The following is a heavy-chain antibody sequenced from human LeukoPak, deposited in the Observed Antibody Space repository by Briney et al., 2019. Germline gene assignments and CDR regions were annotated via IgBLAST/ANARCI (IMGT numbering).Heavy chain of an antibody. V-gene: IGHV3-21*01. CDR3: ARDRGGEYQLPQEYFDY. J-gene: IGHJ4*02. D-gene: IGHD2-2*01. CDR2: ISSSSSYI. CDR1: GFTFSSYS. Sequence: PGGSLRLSCAASGFTFSSYSMNWVRQAPGKGLEWVSSISSSSSYIYYADSVKGRFTISKDNAKNSLYLQMNSLRAEDTAVYYCARDRGGEYQLPQEYFDYWGQGTLVTVSS.